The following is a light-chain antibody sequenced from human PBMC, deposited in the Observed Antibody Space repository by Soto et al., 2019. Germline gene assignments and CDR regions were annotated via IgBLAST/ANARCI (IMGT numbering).Light chain of an antibody. CDR3: QQYNNWPPGT. CDR2: GAS. V-gene: IGKV3-15*01. CDR1: QNVNSN. J-gene: IGKJ1*01. Sequence: EIVMTQSPATLSVSPREKTTLSCRASQNVNSNLAWYQQKPGQAPRLLIYGASTRATGIPARFSGSGSGTEFTLTISSLQSEDFAVYYCQQYNNWPPGTFGQGTKV.